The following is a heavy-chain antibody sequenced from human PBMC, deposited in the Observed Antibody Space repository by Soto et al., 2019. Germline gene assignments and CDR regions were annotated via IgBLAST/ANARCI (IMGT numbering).Heavy chain of an antibody. CDR3: YRTYCDILTGYWIDP. CDR1: GGSVSSGSYY. V-gene: IGHV4-61*01. J-gene: IGHJ5*02. Sequence: SETLSLTCTVSGGSVSSGSYYWSWIRQPPGKGLEWIGYIYYSGSTNYNPSLKSRVTISVDTSKNQFSLKLSSVTAADTAVYYCYRTYCDILTGYWIDPWGQGTLVTVSS. CDR2: IYYSGST. D-gene: IGHD3-9*01.